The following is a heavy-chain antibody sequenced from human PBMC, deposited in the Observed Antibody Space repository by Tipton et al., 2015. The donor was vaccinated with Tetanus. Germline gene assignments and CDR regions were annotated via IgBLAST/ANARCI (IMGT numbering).Heavy chain of an antibody. V-gene: IGHV3-21*01. CDR3: ASGSALDY. D-gene: IGHD6-25*01. J-gene: IGHJ4*02. CDR1: GFTFSNYK. Sequence: QLVQSGGGLVKSGGSLRLSCEVSGFTFSNYKMNWVRQAPGKGLEWVASISSTSSYIYYADSLKGRFTISRDNAKNSLYLQMNSLRVDDTAVYYCASGSALDYWGQGSLVAVSS. CDR2: ISSTSSYI.